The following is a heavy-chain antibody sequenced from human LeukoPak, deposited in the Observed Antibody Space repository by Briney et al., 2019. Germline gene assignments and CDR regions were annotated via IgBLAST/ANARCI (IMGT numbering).Heavy chain of an antibody. CDR2: IYYSGST. J-gene: IGHJ4*02. V-gene: IGHV4-39*01. CDR1: GGSLSTYY. CDR3: ARRHDRQLWFRGAFDY. D-gene: IGHD5-18*01. Sequence: PSETLSLTCTVSGGSLSTYYCGWIRQPPGKGLEWIGSIYYSGSTYYNPSLKSRVTISVDTSKNQFSLKLSSVTAADTAVYYCARRHDRQLWFRGAFDYWGQGILVTVSS.